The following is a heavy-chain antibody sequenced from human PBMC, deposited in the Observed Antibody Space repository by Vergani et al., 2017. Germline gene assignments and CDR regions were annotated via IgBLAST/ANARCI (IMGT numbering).Heavy chain of an antibody. Sequence: QVQLQESGPGLVKPSQTLWLTCTVSGASINNDFYYWHWIRQPAGKGLEWIGRIYVSGITDYNSSLQSRVSMSVDTSKNQFSLTLTSVTAADTAVYYCAXDNKQLRPRAFDLWVQGTMVTVSS. CDR1: GASINNDFYY. D-gene: IGHD4-23*01. V-gene: IGHV4-61*02. CDR2: IYVSGIT. CDR3: AXDNKQLRPRAFDL. J-gene: IGHJ3*01.